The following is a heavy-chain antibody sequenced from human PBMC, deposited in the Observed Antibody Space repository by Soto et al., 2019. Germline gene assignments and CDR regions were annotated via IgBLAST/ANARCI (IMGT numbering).Heavy chain of an antibody. J-gene: IGHJ4*02. CDR3: ARLHVWTGYPADF. Sequence: PSETLSLTCAVSGGSVSSNHWHWIRQPPGKRLEWLGYVSYTGSTNYNPSLKGRVTISLDTSKNQFSLNLSSVTAADTAVYYCARLHVWTGYPADFWGQGTLVTVSS. CDR1: GGSVSSNH. CDR2: VSYTGST. V-gene: IGHV4-59*08. D-gene: IGHD3-3*02.